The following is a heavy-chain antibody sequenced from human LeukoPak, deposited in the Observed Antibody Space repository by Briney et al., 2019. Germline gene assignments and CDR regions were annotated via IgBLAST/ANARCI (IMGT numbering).Heavy chain of an antibody. D-gene: IGHD1-14*01. CDR2: ISGSGSST. CDR1: GFTFSSYA. V-gene: IGHV3-23*01. Sequence: GGTLRLSCAASGFTFSSYAMSWVSQAPGKGLEGVYAISGSGSSTYYADSVKGRFTISRDNSKNTLYLQMNSLRAEDTAVYYCAKEHDTPTGRRYFDYWGQGTLVTVSS. J-gene: IGHJ4*02. CDR3: AKEHDTPTGRRYFDY.